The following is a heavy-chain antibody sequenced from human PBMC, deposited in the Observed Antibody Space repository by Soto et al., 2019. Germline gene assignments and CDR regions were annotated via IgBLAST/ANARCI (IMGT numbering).Heavy chain of an antibody. CDR3: ARQMTTGWYPFDY. V-gene: IGHV5-51*01. Sequence: GESLKISCKASGYSFTSYWIAWVRQMPGKGLECMGIIYPRDSDTRYSPSFQGQVTISADKSISTAYLQWSSLKASDTAMYYCARQMTTGWYPFDYWGQGTLVTVSS. CDR1: GYSFTSYW. J-gene: IGHJ4*02. D-gene: IGHD6-19*01. CDR2: IYPRDSDT.